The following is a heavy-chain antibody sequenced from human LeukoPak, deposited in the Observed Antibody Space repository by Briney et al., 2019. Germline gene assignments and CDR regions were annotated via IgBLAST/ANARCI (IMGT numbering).Heavy chain of an antibody. CDR2: MNPKSGST. D-gene: IGHD2-8*01. CDR3: ARGYCTNGVCPRPFDY. Sequence: ASEKVSCKASGYTFTSYDISWVRQATGQGLEWMGWMNPKSGSTEYEEQFQGRFTITRDSSISTVYMELSSLRSEDTAVYYCARGYCTNGVCPRPFDYWGQGTLLTVSS. J-gene: IGHJ4*02. V-gene: IGHV1-8*01. CDR1: GYTFTSYD.